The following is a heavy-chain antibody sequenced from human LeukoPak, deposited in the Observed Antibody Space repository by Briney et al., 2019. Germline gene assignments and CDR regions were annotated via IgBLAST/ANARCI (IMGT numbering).Heavy chain of an antibody. V-gene: IGHV1-8*01. CDR1: GYTFTSYD. CDR3: ARGGIAARLYAFDI. CDR2: MNPNSGNT. Sequence: ASVKVSCKASGYTFTSYDINWVRQSTGQGLEWMGWMNPNSGNTGYAQKFQGRVTMTRNTSISTAYMELSSLRSEDTAVYYCARGGIAARLYAFDIWGQGTMVTVSS. J-gene: IGHJ3*02. D-gene: IGHD6-6*01.